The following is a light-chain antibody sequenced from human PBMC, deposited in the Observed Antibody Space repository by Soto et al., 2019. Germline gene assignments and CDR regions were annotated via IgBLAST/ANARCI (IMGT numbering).Light chain of an antibody. V-gene: IGKV3-20*01. Sequence: EIVLTQSPGTLSLSPGERATLSCRASQSVSSSYLAWYQQKPGQAPRLLIYGASSRATGIPDRFSGSGSVTDFTLTISGLEPEDFAVYDCQQYGSSPPITFGQGTRLEIK. J-gene: IGKJ5*01. CDR1: QSVSSSY. CDR3: QQYGSSPPIT. CDR2: GAS.